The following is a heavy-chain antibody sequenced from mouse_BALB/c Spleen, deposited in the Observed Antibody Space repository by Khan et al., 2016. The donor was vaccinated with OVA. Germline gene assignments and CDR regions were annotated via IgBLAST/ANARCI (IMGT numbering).Heavy chain of an antibody. Sequence: QVQLKESGPGLVAPSQSLSITCTVSGFSLTSYGVNWVRQPPGKGLEWLGVIWGDGSTNYHSALISRLSIFKEKSKSQVFLKLNSLQTDDTAAYIDDTEGDGSTCAMDYWGQGTSVTVSS. D-gene: IGHD2-3*01. CDR3: DTEGDGSTCAMDY. V-gene: IGHV2-3*01. CDR1: GFSLTSYG. CDR2: IWGDGST. J-gene: IGHJ4*01.